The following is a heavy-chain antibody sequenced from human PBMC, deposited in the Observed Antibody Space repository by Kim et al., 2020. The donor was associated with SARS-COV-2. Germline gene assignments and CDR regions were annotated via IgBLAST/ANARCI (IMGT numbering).Heavy chain of an antibody. J-gene: IGHJ3*01. CDR2: ISGRGDVT. D-gene: IGHD3-10*01. CDR3: VRVTDAGSSYYSDAFDV. V-gene: IGHV3-23*01. CDR1: GFTFTTYA. Sequence: GGSLRLSCAVSGFTFTTYAITWIRQAPGKGLECVSAISGRGDVTEYADSVKGRFTISRHNSRNTLYLDMNNLRADDTATYYCVRVTDAGSSYYSDAFDVWGQGTLVTVSP.